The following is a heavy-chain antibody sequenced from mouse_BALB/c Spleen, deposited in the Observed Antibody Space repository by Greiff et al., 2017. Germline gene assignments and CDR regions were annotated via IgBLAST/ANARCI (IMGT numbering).Heavy chain of an antibody. CDR1: GYTFTSYY. V-gene: IGHV14-3*02. Sequence: EVQLQQPGAELVKPGASVKLSCKASGYTFTSYYMHWVKQRPEQGLEWIGRIDPANGNTKYDPKFQGKATITADTSSNTAYLQLSSLTSEDSAVYYCARGGLLRLDDWGQGTTLTVSA. J-gene: IGHJ2*01. CDR3: ARGGLLRLDD. D-gene: IGHD1-1*01. CDR2: IDPANGNT.